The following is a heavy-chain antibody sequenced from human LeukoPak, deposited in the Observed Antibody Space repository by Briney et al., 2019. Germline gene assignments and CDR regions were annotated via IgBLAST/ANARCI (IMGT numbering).Heavy chain of an antibody. V-gene: IGHV4-39*01. D-gene: IGHD3-9*01. CDR2: MYYSGSP. Sequence: SETLSLTCIVSGGSISSISYYWGWIRQPPGKGLEWIGSMYYSGSPYYNPSLKSRVTISVDTSKNQFSLKLTSVTAADTAVYYCARKFPRTRNGENVLRYFGFDYWGQGTLVTVSS. J-gene: IGHJ4*02. CDR3: ARKFPRTRNGENVLRYFGFDY. CDR1: GGSISSISYY.